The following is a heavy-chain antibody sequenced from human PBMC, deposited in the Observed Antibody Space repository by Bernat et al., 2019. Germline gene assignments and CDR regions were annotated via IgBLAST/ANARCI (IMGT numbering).Heavy chain of an antibody. CDR1: GFTFSSYD. V-gene: IGHV3-13*04. CDR2: IGTAGDT. CDR3: ARGAYDSSSSGYFDY. D-gene: IGHD3-22*01. J-gene: IGHJ4*02. Sequence: EVQLVESGGGLVQPGGSLRLSCAASGFTFSSYDMHWVRQATGKGLEWVSAIGTAGDTYYPGSVKDRFTISRKNAKNSLYLQMNSLRAGDTAVYYCARGAYDSSSSGYFDYWGQGTLVTVSS.